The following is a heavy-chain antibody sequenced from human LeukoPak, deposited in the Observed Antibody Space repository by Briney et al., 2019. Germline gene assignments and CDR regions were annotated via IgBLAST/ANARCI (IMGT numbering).Heavy chain of an antibody. CDR1: GGSISSRGYY. V-gene: IGHV4-39*01. J-gene: IGHJ4*02. Sequence: SETLSLTCTVPGGSISSRGYYWGWIRQPPGQGLEWIGSFYYTGSTYYNPFLKSRVTISVDTSKNQFSLRLSSVTAADAAVYYCARHISGADFDYWGQGTLVTVSS. CDR3: ARHISGADFDY. CDR2: FYYTGST. D-gene: IGHD1-14*01.